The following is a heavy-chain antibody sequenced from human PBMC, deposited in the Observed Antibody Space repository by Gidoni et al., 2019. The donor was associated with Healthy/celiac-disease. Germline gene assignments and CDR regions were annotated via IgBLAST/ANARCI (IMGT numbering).Heavy chain of an antibody. CDR1: GLSFSSYF. CDR2: ISSSGTTI. Sequence: QVQLVESGGGLVKPGGSLRLSCAASGLSFSSYFMSWIRQATGKGLEWISYISSSGTTIYDADSVKGRFTISSDNAKNSLYLQMNSLRADDTAVYFCARNSGGTYPVGWGQGTLVTVSS. CDR3: ARNSGGTYPVG. D-gene: IGHD1-26*01. J-gene: IGHJ4*02. V-gene: IGHV3-11*01.